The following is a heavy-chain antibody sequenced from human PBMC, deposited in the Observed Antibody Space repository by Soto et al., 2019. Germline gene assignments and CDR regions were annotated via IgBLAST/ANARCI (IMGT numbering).Heavy chain of an antibody. CDR1: GYTFTSYG. V-gene: IGHV1-18*01. J-gene: IGHJ4*02. Sequence: QVQLVQSGGEVKKPGASVKVSCKASGYTFTSYGISWVRQAPGQGLEWVGWISGYNGNTNYTQKFQGRVTMTTDTSTSTAYMELRSLRSDDTAVYYCAREDSSGYKGGCRYWGQGTLVTVSS. CDR2: ISGYNGNT. D-gene: IGHD3-22*01. CDR3: AREDSSGYKGGCRY.